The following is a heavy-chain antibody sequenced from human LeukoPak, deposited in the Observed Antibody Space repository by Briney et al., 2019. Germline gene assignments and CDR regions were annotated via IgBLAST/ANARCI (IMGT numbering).Heavy chain of an antibody. CDR1: GFTFSSYW. V-gene: IGHV3-74*01. CDR3: AKDSPGQITGSFDY. Sequence: PGGSLRLSCAASGFTFSSYWMHWVRQAPGKGLVWVSRINSDGSSTSYADSVKGRFTISRDNAKNTLYLQMNSLRAEDTAVYYCAKDSPGQITGSFDYWGQGTLVTVSS. D-gene: IGHD1-20*01. CDR2: INSDGSST. J-gene: IGHJ4*02.